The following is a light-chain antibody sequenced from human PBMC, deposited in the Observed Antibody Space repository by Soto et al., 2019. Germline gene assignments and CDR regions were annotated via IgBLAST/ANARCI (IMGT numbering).Light chain of an antibody. V-gene: IGLV1-47*01. J-gene: IGLJ3*02. CDR3: AAWDDSLSGRV. CDR1: SSNIGSNY. Sequence: QSVLTQPPSASGTPGQRVTISCSGSSSNIGSNYVYWYQQLPGTAPKLLIYRNNQRPSGVPDRFSGSKSGTSASLAISGLRSADEADYYWAAWDDSLSGRVFGGGTKLTVL. CDR2: RNN.